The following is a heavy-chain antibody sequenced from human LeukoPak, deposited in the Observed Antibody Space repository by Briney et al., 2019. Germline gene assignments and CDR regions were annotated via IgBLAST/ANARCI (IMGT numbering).Heavy chain of an antibody. Sequence: PSQTLSLTCTVSGGSISSGDYSWSWIRQPPGKGLEWIGYIYYSGSTSGSTTYYNPSLKSRVTVSVDTSKNQFSLKLYSVTAADTAVYYCASGGADSGSLFDYWGQGTLVTVSS. D-gene: IGHD5-12*01. J-gene: IGHJ4*02. CDR1: GGSISSGDYS. CDR2: IYYSGSTSGSTT. V-gene: IGHV4-30-4*01. CDR3: ASGGADSGSLFDY.